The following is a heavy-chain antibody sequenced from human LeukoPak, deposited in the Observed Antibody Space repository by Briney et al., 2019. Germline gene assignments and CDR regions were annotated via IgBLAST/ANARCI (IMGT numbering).Heavy chain of an antibody. CDR3: ASRPAGSTWYGVFDY. J-gene: IGHJ4*02. Sequence: SETLSLTCSVSGGSINSHYWSWIRQSPGKGLEWIGYVFNGGSTNYNPSLKSRVTMSLNTSRDQFSLRLSSVTAADTAIYYCASRPAGSTWYGVFDYWSQGTLVTVSS. D-gene: IGHD6-13*01. V-gene: IGHV4-59*11. CDR2: VFNGGST. CDR1: GGSINSHY.